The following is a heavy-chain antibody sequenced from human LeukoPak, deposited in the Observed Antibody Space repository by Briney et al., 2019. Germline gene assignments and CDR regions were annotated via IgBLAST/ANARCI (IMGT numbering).Heavy chain of an antibody. D-gene: IGHD3-10*01. J-gene: IGHJ4*02. CDR3: ARESWDYYGSERDY. Sequence: ASVKVSCKASGYTFTSYDINWVRQATGQGLEWMGWMNPNSGNTGYAQKFQGRVTMTRNTSISTAYMELSSLRSEDTAVYYCARESWDYYGSERDYWGQGTLVTVSS. V-gene: IGHV1-8*01. CDR1: GYTFTSYD. CDR2: MNPNSGNT.